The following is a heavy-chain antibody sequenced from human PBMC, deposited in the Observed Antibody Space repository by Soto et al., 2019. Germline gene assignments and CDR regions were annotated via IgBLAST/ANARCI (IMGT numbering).Heavy chain of an antibody. D-gene: IGHD2-2*01. CDR1: GGSFSGYY. Sequence: SETLSLTCAVYGGSFSGYYWSWIRQPPGKGLEWIGEINHSGSTNYNPSLKSRVTISVDTSKNQFSLKLSSVTAADTAVYYCARGPSGYCSSTSCYGRGWFDPWGQGTLVTVSS. J-gene: IGHJ5*02. V-gene: IGHV4-34*01. CDR2: INHSGST. CDR3: ARGPSGYCSSTSCYGRGWFDP.